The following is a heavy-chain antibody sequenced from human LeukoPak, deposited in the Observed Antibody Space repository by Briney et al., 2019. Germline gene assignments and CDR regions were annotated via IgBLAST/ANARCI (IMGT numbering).Heavy chain of an antibody. V-gene: IGHV3-33*01. J-gene: IGHJ4*02. D-gene: IGHD1-1*01. CDR3: ARDRRIGELDFDY. CDR1: GFTFSSSG. CDR2: TWYDGSNK. Sequence: GGSLRLSCAASGFTFSSSGMHWVRQAPGKGLEWVAVTWYDGSNKFNADSVQGRFTISRDNSKNTLYLQMNSLRAEDTAVYYCARDRRIGELDFDYWGQGTLVTVSS.